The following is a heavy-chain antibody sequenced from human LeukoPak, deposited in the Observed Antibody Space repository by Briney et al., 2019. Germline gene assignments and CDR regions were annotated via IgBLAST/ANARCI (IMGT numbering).Heavy chain of an antibody. J-gene: IGHJ3*02. Sequence: GGSLRLSCAASGLTFSNYAMHWVRQAPGKGLEWVSYISESGGNIYYTDSVKGRFTVSRDNSKNSMYLQMNSLRAEDTAFYYCARGGGEEWLDAFDIWGQGTVVTVSS. CDR3: ARGGGEEWLDAFDI. CDR2: ISESGGNI. V-gene: IGHV3-48*03. D-gene: IGHD6-19*01. CDR1: GLTFSNYA.